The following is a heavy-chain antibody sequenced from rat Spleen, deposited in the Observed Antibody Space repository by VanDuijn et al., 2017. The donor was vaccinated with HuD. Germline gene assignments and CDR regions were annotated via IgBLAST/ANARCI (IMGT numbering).Heavy chain of an antibody. D-gene: IGHD1-7*01. J-gene: IGHJ2*01. CDR1: GFTFSDYN. V-gene: IGHV5-7*01. Sequence: EVQLVESGGGLVQPGRSLKLSCAASGFTFSDYNMAWVRQAPKKGLEWVATISSDGSSTYYRDSVKGRFTISRDNAKNTLYLQMDGLRSEDTAXXFCXXHGXXSYFXXXGQGVMXXVSS. CDR2: ISSDGSST. CDR3: XXHGXXSYFXX.